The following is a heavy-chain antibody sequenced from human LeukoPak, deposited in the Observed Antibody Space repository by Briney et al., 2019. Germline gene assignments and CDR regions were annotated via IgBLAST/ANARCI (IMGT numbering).Heavy chain of an antibody. CDR2: ISGGGGST. Sequence: GGSLRLSCTASGFTFSTYAMSWVRQAPGKGLEWVSSISGGGGSTYCADSVKGRFTSSRDNSKNTLYLQMNSLRAEDTAVYYCAKTGYCSGGSCYLGDYWGQGTLVTVSS. CDR3: AKTGYCSGGSCYLGDY. D-gene: IGHD2-15*01. CDR1: GFTFSTYA. J-gene: IGHJ4*02. V-gene: IGHV3-23*01.